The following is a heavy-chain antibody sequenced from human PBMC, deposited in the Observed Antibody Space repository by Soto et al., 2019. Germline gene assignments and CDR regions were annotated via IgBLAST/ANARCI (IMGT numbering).Heavy chain of an antibody. D-gene: IGHD3-16*01. Sequence: ASVKVSFKASGYSFTSYYMHWVRQAPGQGLEWMGIINPSGGSTSYAQKFQGRVTMTRDTSTSTVYMELSSLRSEDTAVYYCARDALRSILYGAARSMIYYYYGMDVWGQGTTVTVSS. CDR3: ARDALRSILYGAARSMIYYYYGMDV. CDR1: GYSFTSYY. V-gene: IGHV1-46*01. CDR2: INPSGGST. J-gene: IGHJ6*02.